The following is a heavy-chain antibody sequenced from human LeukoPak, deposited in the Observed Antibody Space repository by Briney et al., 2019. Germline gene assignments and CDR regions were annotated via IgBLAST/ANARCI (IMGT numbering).Heavy chain of an antibody. Sequence: PGGSLRLSCAASGFTFSSYGMHWVRQAPGKGLEWVAVISYDGSNKYYADSVKGRFTISRGNSKNTLYLQMNSLRAEDAAVYYCAKGPSPRYFDWLSPDVWGQGTLVTVSS. CDR3: AKGPSPRYFDWLSPDV. D-gene: IGHD3-9*01. CDR2: ISYDGSNK. J-gene: IGHJ4*02. V-gene: IGHV3-30*18. CDR1: GFTFSSYG.